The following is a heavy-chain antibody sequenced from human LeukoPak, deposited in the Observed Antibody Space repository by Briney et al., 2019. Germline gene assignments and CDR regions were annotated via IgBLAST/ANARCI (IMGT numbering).Heavy chain of an antibody. Sequence: SETLSLTCTVSGASLIDYYWNWIRQPPGKGLEWIGYIYHSGSANYNPSLKRRVTISVDTSKNQFSLNLNSVTAADTAIYYCARDLHRVDSGDYRATHYYYMDVWGKGTTVTVSS. CDR1: GASLIDYY. CDR2: IYHSGSA. J-gene: IGHJ6*03. D-gene: IGHD3-3*01. CDR3: ARDLHRVDSGDYRATHYYYMDV. V-gene: IGHV4-59*01.